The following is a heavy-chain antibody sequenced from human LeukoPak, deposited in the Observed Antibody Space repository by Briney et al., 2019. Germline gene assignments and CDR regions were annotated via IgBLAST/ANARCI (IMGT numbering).Heavy chain of an antibody. J-gene: IGHJ4*02. CDR1: GYTFTSYD. Sequence: ASVKVSCKASGYTFTSYDINWVRQATGQGLGWMGWMNPNSGNTGYAQKFQGRVTMTRNTSISTAYMELSSLRSEDTAVYYCARGGSSGWYVDYWSQGTLVTVSS. V-gene: IGHV1-8*01. CDR3: ARGGSSGWYVDY. CDR2: MNPNSGNT. D-gene: IGHD6-19*01.